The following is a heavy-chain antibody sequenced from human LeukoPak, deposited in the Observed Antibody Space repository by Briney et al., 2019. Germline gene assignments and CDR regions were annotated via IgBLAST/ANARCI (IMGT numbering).Heavy chain of an antibody. CDR3: ARSGGPGTYHQLRYNWFDP. CDR2: ITTISHYI. CDR1: GFTLSDYH. D-gene: IGHD3-10*01. V-gene: IGHV3-21*01. J-gene: IGHJ5*02. Sequence: GGSLRLSCAACGFTLSDYHMNWVRQAPGKGLEWLSSITTISHYIYYAGAVRGRFTISRDNAKNSLYLQMNSLRGEDTAVYYCARSGGPGTYHQLRYNWFDPWGQGTLVTVSS.